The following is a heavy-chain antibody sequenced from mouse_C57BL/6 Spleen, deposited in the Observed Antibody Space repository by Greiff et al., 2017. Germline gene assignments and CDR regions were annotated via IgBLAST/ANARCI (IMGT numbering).Heavy chain of an antibody. CDR1: GFTFSDYY. J-gene: IGHJ4*01. Sequence: EVKLMESEGGLVQPGSSMKLSCTASGFTFSDYYMAWVRQVPEKGLEWVANINYDGSSTYYLDSLKSRFIISRDNAKNILYLQMSSLKSEDTATYYCAREEPHYYAMDYWGQGTSVTVSS. CDR2: INYDGSST. V-gene: IGHV5-16*01. CDR3: AREEPHYYAMDY.